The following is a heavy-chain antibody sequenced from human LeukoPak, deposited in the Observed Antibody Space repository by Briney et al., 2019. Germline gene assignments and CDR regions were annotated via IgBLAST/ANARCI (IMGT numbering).Heavy chain of an antibody. CDR3: ASIGITGTNYFDY. Sequence: PSETLSLTCTVSGGSISSSSYYWGWIRQPPGKGLEWIGSIYYSGSTYYNPSLKSRVTISVDTSKNQFSLKLSSVTAADTAVYYCASIGITGTNYFDYWGQGTLVTVSS. CDR1: GGSISSSSYY. V-gene: IGHV4-39*01. CDR2: IYYSGST. D-gene: IGHD1-7*01. J-gene: IGHJ4*02.